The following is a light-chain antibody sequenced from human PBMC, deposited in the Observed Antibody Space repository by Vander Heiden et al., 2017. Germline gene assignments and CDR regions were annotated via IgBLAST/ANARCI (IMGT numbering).Light chain of an antibody. CDR2: KNS. CDR3: AAWDESLSGWV. J-gene: IGLJ3*02. CDR1: RSNIGNNY. V-gene: IGLV1-47*01. Sequence: QSVMTQPPSPSAPPVQGVTISCSGTRSNIGNNYVYWYQQFPGAAPKLLIYKNSHRPSGGPDRFSGSRSGTSAYLDISGLRSEDEADYYCAAWDESLSGWVFGGGTKLTVL.